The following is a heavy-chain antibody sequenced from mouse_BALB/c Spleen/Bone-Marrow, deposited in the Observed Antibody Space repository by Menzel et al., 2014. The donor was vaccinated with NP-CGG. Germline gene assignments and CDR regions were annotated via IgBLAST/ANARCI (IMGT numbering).Heavy chain of an antibody. Sequence: EVQLQESGPSLVKLSQTLSLPCSVTGDSITSGYWNWIRKFPGNKLESMGYISYSGSTYYNPSLKGRISITRDTSKNQYYLQLNSVTTEDTATYYCARIYYDSHWYFDVWGAGTTVTVSS. CDR1: GDSITSGY. CDR2: ISYSGST. CDR3: ARIYYDSHWYFDV. J-gene: IGHJ1*01. D-gene: IGHD2-4*01. V-gene: IGHV3-8*02.